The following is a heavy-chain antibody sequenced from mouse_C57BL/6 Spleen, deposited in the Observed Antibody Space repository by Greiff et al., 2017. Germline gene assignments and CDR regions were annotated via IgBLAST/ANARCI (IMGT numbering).Heavy chain of an antibody. D-gene: IGHD3-2*02. CDR1: GYTFTDYY. CDR2: INPNNGGT. CDR3: AREGQLRPFAY. V-gene: IGHV1-26*01. Sequence: EVQLQQSGPELVKPGASVKISCKASGYTFTDYYMNWVKPSHGKSLEWIGDINPNNGGTSYNQKFKGKATLTVDKSSSTAYMELRSLTSEDSAVYYCAREGQLRPFAYWGQGTLVTVSA. J-gene: IGHJ3*01.